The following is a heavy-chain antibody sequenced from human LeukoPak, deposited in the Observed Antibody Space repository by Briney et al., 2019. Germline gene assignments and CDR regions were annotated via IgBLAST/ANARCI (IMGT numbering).Heavy chain of an antibody. CDR3: ARCSRKAAVFDWLSRGGNWFDP. Sequence: GASVKVSCKASGYTFTSYDINWVRQATGQGLEWMGWMNPNSGNTGYAQKFQGRVTMTRNTSISTAYMELSSLRSEDTAVYYCARCSRKAAVFDWLSRGGNWFDPWGQGTLVTVSS. V-gene: IGHV1-8*01. CDR2: MNPNSGNT. CDR1: GYTFTSYD. J-gene: IGHJ5*02. D-gene: IGHD3-9*01.